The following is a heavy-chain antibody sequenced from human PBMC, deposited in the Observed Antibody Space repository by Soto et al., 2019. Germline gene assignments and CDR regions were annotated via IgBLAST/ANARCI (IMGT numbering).Heavy chain of an antibody. D-gene: IGHD5-12*01. CDR1: GGSISRGGYY. V-gene: IGHV4-31*03. CDR2: TYNSVST. CDR3: ARDQVATFLIRKYGMDV. Sequence: SETLSLTCTVSGGSISRGGYYWSWIRQNPGKGLEWIGYTYNSVSTYYNPSLKSRVTISVDTSKNQFSLKLSSVTAADTAVYYCARDQVATFLIRKYGMDVWGQGTTVTVSS. J-gene: IGHJ6*02.